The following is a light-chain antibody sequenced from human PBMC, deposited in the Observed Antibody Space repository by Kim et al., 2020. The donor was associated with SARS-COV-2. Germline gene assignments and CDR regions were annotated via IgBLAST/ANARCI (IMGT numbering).Light chain of an antibody. CDR2: KVS. CDR1: HSLVYSDGNIY. J-gene: IGKJ3*01. CDR3: MQGTHWPFT. Sequence: PPSISCRSSHSLVYSDGNIYLNWFHQRPGQSPRRLIYKVSNRDSGVPDRFSGSGSGTDFTLQISRVEAEDVGVYYCMQGTHWPFTFGPGTKVDIK. V-gene: IGKV2-30*01.